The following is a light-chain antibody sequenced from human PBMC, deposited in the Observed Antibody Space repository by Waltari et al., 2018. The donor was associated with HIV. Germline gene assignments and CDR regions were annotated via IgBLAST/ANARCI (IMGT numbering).Light chain of an antibody. J-gene: IGKJ4*02. Sequence: ALRMTQSPSSFSASTGDRVTITCRGSQGISSCLAWYQQKPGKAPKLLIYAASTLPSGVPSRFSGSGSGTDFTLTISCLQSEDFATYYCEQYYSYPPLTFGGGTKVEIK. CDR2: AAS. V-gene: IGKV1-8*01. CDR1: QGISSC. CDR3: EQYYSYPPLT.